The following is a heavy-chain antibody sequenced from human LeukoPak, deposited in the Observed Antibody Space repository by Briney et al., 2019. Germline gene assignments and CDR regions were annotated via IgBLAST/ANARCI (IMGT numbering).Heavy chain of an antibody. J-gene: IGHJ6*04. CDR2: INHSGTT. CDR1: GRSLSDYY. CDR3: ARAAGFMGV. Sequence: SETLSLTCAVHGRSLSDYYWGWIRQSPGKGLEWIGEINHSGTTNYNPSPKSRVTISLDTSNNQFSLKLSSVTAADTAMYYCARAAGFMGVWGKGTTVTVSS. V-gene: IGHV4-34*01.